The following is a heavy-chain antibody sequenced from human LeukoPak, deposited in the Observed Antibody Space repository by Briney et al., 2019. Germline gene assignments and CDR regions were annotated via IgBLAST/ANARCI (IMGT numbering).Heavy chain of an antibody. CDR2: LSASGIST. CDR3: AKGDNDILTGYYNSFDY. J-gene: IGHJ4*02. D-gene: IGHD3-9*01. V-gene: IGHV3-23*01. CDR1: GFTFNNYA. Sequence: PGGSLRLSCAASGFTFNNYAMSWVRQAPGKGLEWVSTLSASGISTYYSDSVRGRFTISRDNSKNTLYLQMNSLRAGDTAVYYCAKGDNDILTGYYNSFDYWGQGTLVTVSS.